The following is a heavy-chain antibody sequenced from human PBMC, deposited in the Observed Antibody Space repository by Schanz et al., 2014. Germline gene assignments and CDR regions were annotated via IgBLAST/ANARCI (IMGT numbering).Heavy chain of an antibody. CDR3: ARGGFFDSTSFDS. V-gene: IGHV1-69*08. CDR1: GGTFSSST. CDR2: IIPILDKT. Sequence: QVQLVQSGAEVKKPGSSVKVSCKASGGTFSSSTLTWVRQAPGQGLEWMGRIIPILDKTNYAQKFQGRLTVTRDTSTSTVNMELSSLRSEDTAVYYCARGGFFDSTSFDSWGQGTLVTVSS. D-gene: IGHD2-2*01. J-gene: IGHJ4*02.